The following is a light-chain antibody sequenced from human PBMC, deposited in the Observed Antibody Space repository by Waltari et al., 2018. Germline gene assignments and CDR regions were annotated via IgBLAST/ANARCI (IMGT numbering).Light chain of an antibody. V-gene: IGLV2-14*03. CDR3: SSYTRSSTWV. CDR1: SSDVGGYNY. Sequence: QSALTQPASVSGSPGPSITISCTGTSSDVGGYNYVSWYQHHPGKAPKLMIYDVSNRPSAVSDRFSGSKSGNTASLTISGLQAEDEADYYCSSYTRSSTWVFGGGTKLTVL. CDR2: DVS. J-gene: IGLJ3*02.